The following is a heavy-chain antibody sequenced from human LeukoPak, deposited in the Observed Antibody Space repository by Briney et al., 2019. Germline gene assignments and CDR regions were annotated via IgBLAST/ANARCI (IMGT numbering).Heavy chain of an antibody. CDR2: IYYSGST. J-gene: IGHJ5*02. D-gene: IGHD3-10*01. V-gene: IGHV4-38-2*02. Sequence: SETLSLTCTVSGYSISSGYYWGWIRQPPGKGLEWIGYIYYSGSTNYNPSLKSRVTISVDRSKNQFSLKLSSVTAADTAVYYCARAGLLWFGDANWFDPWGQGTLVTVSS. CDR1: GYSISSGYY. CDR3: ARAGLLWFGDANWFDP.